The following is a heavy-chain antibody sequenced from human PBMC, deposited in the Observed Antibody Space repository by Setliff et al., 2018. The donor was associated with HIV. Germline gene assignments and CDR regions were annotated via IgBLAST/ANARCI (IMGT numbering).Heavy chain of an antibody. CDR3: ARRRCSAASCPDNSWNWLDP. Sequence: SETLSLTCTVSDGSISRTSYYWGWIRQPPGRGLEWIGSVYYTGSTYYNPSLKSRVTISVDTSKNQFSLKLRSVTAADTAMYYCARRRCSAASCPDNSWNWLDPWGQGTLVTVSS. CDR2: VYYTGST. CDR1: DGSISRTSYY. V-gene: IGHV4-39*01. D-gene: IGHD2-15*01. J-gene: IGHJ5*02.